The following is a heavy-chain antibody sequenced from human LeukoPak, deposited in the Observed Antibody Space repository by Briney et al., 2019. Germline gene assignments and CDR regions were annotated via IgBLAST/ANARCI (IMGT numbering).Heavy chain of an antibody. CDR3: ASPHYDFWSGYYQNYGMDV. CDR1: GGTFSSYA. J-gene: IGHJ6*02. V-gene: IGHV1-69*06. CDR2: IIPIFGTA. Sequence: SVKVSCKASGGTFSSYAISWVRQAPGQGLEWMGGIIPIFGTANYAQKFQGRVTITADKSTSTAYMELSSLRSEDTAVYYCASPHYDFWSGYYQNYGMDVWGQGTTVTVSS. D-gene: IGHD3-3*01.